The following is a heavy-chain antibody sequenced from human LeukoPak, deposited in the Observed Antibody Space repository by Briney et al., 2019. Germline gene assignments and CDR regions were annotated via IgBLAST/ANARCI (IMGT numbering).Heavy chain of an antibody. V-gene: IGHV3-30*02. J-gene: IGHJ5*02. CDR2: IRYDGSNK. Sequence: GGSLRLSCAASGFTFSNYGMHWVRQAPGKGLEWVAFIRYDGSNKYYADSVEGRFTISRDNAKNSLYLQMNSLRAEDTAVYYCARAPLWFGIPFDPWGQGTLVTVSS. CDR3: ARAPLWFGIPFDP. D-gene: IGHD3-10*01. CDR1: GFTFSNYG.